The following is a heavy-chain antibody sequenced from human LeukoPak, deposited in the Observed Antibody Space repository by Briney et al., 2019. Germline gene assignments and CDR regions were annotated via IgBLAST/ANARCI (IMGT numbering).Heavy chain of an antibody. Sequence: GGSLRLSCAASGFTVSSNYMSWVRQAPGKGLEWVSVIYSGGSTYYADSVKGRFTTSRDNSKNTLYLQMNSLRAEDTAVYYCARGFGGVYYYYGMDVWGQGTTVTVSS. CDR2: IYSGGST. D-gene: IGHD3-10*01. J-gene: IGHJ6*02. V-gene: IGHV3-66*01. CDR3: ARGFGGVYYYYGMDV. CDR1: GFTVSSNY.